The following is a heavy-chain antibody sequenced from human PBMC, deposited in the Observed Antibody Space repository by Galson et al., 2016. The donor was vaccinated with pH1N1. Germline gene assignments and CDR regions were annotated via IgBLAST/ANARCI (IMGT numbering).Heavy chain of an antibody. CDR3: GRDGLTMITIGVPGNYIDY. V-gene: IGHV1-3*01. J-gene: IGHJ4*02. Sequence: SLKVSCTASGYTFTSYAIHWVRQAPGQRLEWMGCINGGSGNTNYSQNFHGRITITKDTSANTVYLELSSLRSEDTAVYYCGRDGLTMITIGVPGNYIDYWGQGTLVTVSS. CDR2: INGGSGNT. CDR1: GYTFTSYA. D-gene: IGHD3-16*01.